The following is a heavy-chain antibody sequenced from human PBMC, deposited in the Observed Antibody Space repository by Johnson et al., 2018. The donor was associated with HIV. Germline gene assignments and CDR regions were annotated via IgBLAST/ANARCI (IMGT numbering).Heavy chain of an antibody. CDR2: IYSGGST. J-gene: IGHJ3*02. V-gene: IGHV3-NL1*01. CDR1: GFTFSSYA. D-gene: IGHD3-22*01. CDR3: ASLTYYYDSSGYSPGAFDI. Sequence: QVQLVESGGGVVQPGRSLRLSCAASGFTFSSYAMHWVRQAPGKGLEWVAVIYSGGSTYYADSVKGRFTISRDNSKNTLYLQMNSLRAEDTAVYYCASLTYYYDSSGYSPGAFDIWGQGTMVTVSS.